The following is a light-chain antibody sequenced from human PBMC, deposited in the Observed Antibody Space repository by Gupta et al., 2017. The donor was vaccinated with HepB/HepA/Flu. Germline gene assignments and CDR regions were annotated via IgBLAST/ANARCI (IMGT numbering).Light chain of an antibody. V-gene: IGKV1-39*01. CDR3: QQSFSITM. Sequence: DIQMTQSPSSLSASVGDRVTSTCRASQSISSFLNWYQQRPGKAPNLLVYAAARGESGVPQRFSGSGSGTDFTITSSRRLSEDSANYYRQQSFSITMFGQGTKVEIK. J-gene: IGKJ1*01. CDR1: QSISSF. CDR2: AAA.